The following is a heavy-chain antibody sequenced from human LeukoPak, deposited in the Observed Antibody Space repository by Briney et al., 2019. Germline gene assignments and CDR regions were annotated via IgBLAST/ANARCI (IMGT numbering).Heavy chain of an antibody. CDR3: ARGEDIVVVPTTAAFDP. V-gene: IGHV1-69*06. CDR2: IIPIFGTA. J-gene: IGHJ5*02. D-gene: IGHD2-2*01. Sequence: SVKVSCKASGGTFSSYAISWVRQAPGQGLEWMGGIIPIFGTANYAQKFQGRVTITADKSTSTAYMELSSLRSEDTAVYYCARGEDIVVVPTTAAFDPWGQGTLVTVS. CDR1: GGTFSSYA.